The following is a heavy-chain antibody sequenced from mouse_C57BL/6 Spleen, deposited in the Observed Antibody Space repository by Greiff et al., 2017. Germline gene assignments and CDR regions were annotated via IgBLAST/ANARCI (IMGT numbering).Heavy chain of an antibody. D-gene: IGHD2-3*01. CDR3: ARCDDGYYGGYFEV. J-gene: IGHJ1*03. V-gene: IGHV1-19*01. Sequence: VQLQQSGPVLVKPGASVKMSCKASGYTFTDYYMNWVKQSHGKSLEWIGVINPYNGGTSYNQKFKGKATLTVDKSSSTAYMELNSLTSEDSAVYYCARCDDGYYGGYFEVWGTGTTVTVSS. CDR2: INPYNGGT. CDR1: GYTFTDYY.